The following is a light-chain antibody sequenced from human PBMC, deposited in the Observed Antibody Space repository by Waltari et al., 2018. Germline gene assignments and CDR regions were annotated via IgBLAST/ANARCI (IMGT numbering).Light chain of an antibody. Sequence: EIVLTQSPATLALSPGERATPTCRASQSVSGNSLAWYQHKRGQPPRLLIYGASSWATGIPDRFTGSGSGTDFTLTISSLEPEDFAVYYCQQYGSSPHTFGQGTKLE. CDR1: QSVSGNS. V-gene: IGKV3-20*01. CDR3: QQYGSSPHT. CDR2: GAS. J-gene: IGKJ2*01.